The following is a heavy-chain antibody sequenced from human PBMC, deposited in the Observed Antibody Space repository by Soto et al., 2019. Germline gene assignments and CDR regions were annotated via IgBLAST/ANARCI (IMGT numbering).Heavy chain of an antibody. CDR1: GFMFSSYV. V-gene: IGHV3-23*01. CDR3: GKDEGGYNLK. CDR2: ISATGDDT. J-gene: IGHJ4*02. Sequence: GGSLRLSCAASGFMFSSYVMRWVRQAPGKGLEWVSSISATGDDTYYADSVKGRFTISRDNSKNIVFLQINSLRADEDTAVYYCGKDEGGYNLKWGQGTQVTVSS. D-gene: IGHD5-12*01.